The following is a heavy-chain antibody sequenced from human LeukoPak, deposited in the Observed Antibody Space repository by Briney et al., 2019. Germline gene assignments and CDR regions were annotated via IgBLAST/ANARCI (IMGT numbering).Heavy chain of an antibody. Sequence: SETPSLTCTVSGGSISSYYWSWIRQPPGKGLEWIGYIYYSGSTNYNPSLKSRVTISVDTSKNQFSLKLSSVTAADTAVYYCARYWELPDAFDIWGQGTMVTVSS. V-gene: IGHV4-59*01. CDR2: IYYSGST. D-gene: IGHD1-26*01. J-gene: IGHJ3*02. CDR1: GGSISSYY. CDR3: ARYWELPDAFDI.